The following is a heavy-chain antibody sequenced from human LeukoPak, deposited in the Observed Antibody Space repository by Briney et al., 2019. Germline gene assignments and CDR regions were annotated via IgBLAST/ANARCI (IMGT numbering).Heavy chain of an antibody. CDR2: IKLDVSET. CDR1: GGTFSSYS. D-gene: IGHD2-2*01. CDR3: ARGVPSTISGWFFDL. J-gene: IGHJ2*01. V-gene: IGHV3-7*04. Sequence: GASVKVSCKASGGTFSSYSMNWVRQAPGKGLEWVANIKLDVSETYYVDSVRGRFTISRDNTKNSLYLQMDSLRAEDTAVYFCARGVPSTISGWFFDLWGRGTLVTVSS.